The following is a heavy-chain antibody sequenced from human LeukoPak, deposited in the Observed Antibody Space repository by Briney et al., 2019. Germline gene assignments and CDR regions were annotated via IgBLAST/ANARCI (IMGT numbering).Heavy chain of an antibody. CDR3: AREYGDYYYYGMDV. CDR2: IWYDGSNK. Sequence: AGGSLRLSCAASGFTFSSYGMHWVRQAPGKGLEWVAVIWYDGSNKYYADSVKGRFTISRDNSENTLYLQMNSQRAEDTAVYYCAREYGDYYYYGMDVWGQGTTVTVSS. D-gene: IGHD4-17*01. J-gene: IGHJ6*02. V-gene: IGHV3-33*01. CDR1: GFTFSSYG.